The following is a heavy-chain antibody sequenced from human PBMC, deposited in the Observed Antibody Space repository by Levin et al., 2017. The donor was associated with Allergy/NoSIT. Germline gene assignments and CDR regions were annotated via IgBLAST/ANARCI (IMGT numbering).Heavy chain of an antibody. D-gene: IGHD2-15*01. CDR3: ARARVVAAAPHYFDF. J-gene: IGHJ4*02. CDR2: IHHSGAT. Sequence: SETLSHTCAVSGSSITTDFFWGWVRQPPGKGLEWIGSIHHSGATFYNSSLKSRVTVSLDTSNNQFSLVMASMSAADTAVYYCARARVVAAAPHYFDFWGQGTLATVSS. V-gene: IGHV4-38-2*01. CDR1: GSSITTDFF.